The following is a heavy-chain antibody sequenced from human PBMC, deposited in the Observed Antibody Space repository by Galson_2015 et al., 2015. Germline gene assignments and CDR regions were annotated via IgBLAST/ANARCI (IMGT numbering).Heavy chain of an antibody. CDR1: GFSLSTSGVG. CDR3: AHRPRDGLHFDY. Sequence: PALVKPTQTLTLTCTFSGFSLSTSGVGVGWIRQPPGKALEWLALIYWDDDKRYSPSLKSRLTITKDTSKNQVVLTMTNMDPVDTATYYCAHRPRDGLHFDYWGQGTLVTVSS. V-gene: IGHV2-5*02. CDR2: IYWDDDK. J-gene: IGHJ4*02. D-gene: IGHD5-24*01.